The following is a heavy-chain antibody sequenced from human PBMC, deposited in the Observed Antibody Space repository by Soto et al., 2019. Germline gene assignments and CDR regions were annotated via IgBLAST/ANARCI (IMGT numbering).Heavy chain of an antibody. J-gene: IGHJ4*02. D-gene: IGHD6-6*01. CDR1: GFTFSSYS. CDR3: ARAFYSSSSVFDY. CDR2: ISSSSSYI. Sequence: EVQLVESGGGLVKPGGSLRLSCAASGFTFSSYSMNWVRQAPGKGLEWVSSISSSSSYIYYADSVKGRFTISRDNAKNSLYLQMNSLRAEDTAVYYCARAFYSSSSVFDYWGQRTLVTVSS. V-gene: IGHV3-21*01.